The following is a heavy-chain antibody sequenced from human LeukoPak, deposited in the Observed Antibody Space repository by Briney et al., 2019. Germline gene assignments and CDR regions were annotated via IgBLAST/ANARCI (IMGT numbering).Heavy chain of an antibody. CDR1: GVSISSGGYY. CDR3: ARGQVYCSSTSCYQNWFDL. CDR2: IYYSGST. D-gene: IGHD2-2*01. V-gene: IGHV4-31*03. J-gene: IGHJ5*02. Sequence: ESSETLSLTCTVSGVSISSGGYYWSWIRQHPGKGLEWIGYIYYSGSTYYNPSLKSRVTISVDTSKNQFSLKLSSVTAADTAVYYCARGQVYCSSTSCYQNWFDLWGQGTLVTVSS.